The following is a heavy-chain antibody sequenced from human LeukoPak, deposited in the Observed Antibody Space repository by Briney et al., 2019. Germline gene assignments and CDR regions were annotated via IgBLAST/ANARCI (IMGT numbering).Heavy chain of an antibody. D-gene: IGHD6-19*01. V-gene: IGHV4-59*08. J-gene: IGHJ4*02. CDR2: IYYSGST. CDR3: ARRAYSSGFDYIDY. CDR1: GGSTSSYY. Sequence: PSETLSLTCTVSGGSTSSYYWSWIRQPPGKGLEWIGYIYYSGSTNYNPSLKSRVTISVDTSKNQFSLKLSSVIAADTAVYYCARRAYSSGFDYIDYWGQGTLVTVSS.